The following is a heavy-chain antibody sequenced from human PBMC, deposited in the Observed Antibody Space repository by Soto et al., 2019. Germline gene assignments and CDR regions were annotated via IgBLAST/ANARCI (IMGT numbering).Heavy chain of an antibody. V-gene: IGHV3-30*18. J-gene: IGHJ4*02. Sequence: QVQLVESGGGVVQPGRSLRLSCAASGFTFSSYGMHWVRQAPGKGLEWVAVISYDGSNKYYADSVKGRFTISRDNSKNTLYLQMNSLRAEDTAVYYCAKAGEGQRFDWLSVPQVPYFDYWGQGTLVTVSS. D-gene: IGHD3-9*01. CDR2: ISYDGSNK. CDR3: AKAGEGQRFDWLSVPQVPYFDY. CDR1: GFTFSSYG.